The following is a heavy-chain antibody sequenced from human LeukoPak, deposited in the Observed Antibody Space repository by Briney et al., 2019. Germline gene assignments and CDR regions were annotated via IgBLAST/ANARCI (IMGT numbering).Heavy chain of an antibody. V-gene: IGHV4-59*01. Sequence: SETLSLTCTVSGGSISGYYWSWIRQPPGKGLEWIGYIYSSGGTNYNPSLKSRVTISVATSKAQFSLKLSSVTAADTAVYYCAVMRMANPRFYPYWGQGTLVTVSS. CDR2: IYSSGGT. D-gene: IGHD5-24*01. J-gene: IGHJ4*02. CDR1: GGSISGYY. CDR3: AVMRMANPRFYPY.